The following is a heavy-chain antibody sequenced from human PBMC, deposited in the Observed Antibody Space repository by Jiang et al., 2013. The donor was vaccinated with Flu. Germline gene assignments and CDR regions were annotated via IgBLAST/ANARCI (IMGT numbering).Heavy chain of an antibody. CDR1: SGSIRSSSYY. J-gene: IGHJ4*02. Sequence: GPGLVKPSGVLSLTCSVSSGSIRSSSYYWGWIRQSPGKGLEWIGSVYFTGSTYYNPSLKSRVTISIDTSKNQFSLMLNSVTVADTAVYYCSRHAAELAPFPLVWGQGTLVTVSS. CDR3: SRHAAELAPFPLV. CDR2: VYFTGST. D-gene: IGHD3-10*01. V-gene: IGHV4-39*01.